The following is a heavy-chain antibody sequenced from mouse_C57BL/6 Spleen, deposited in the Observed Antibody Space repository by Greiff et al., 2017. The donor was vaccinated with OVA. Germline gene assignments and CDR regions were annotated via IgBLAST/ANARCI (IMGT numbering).Heavy chain of an antibody. CDR1: GYTFTDYY. D-gene: IGHD2-5*01. V-gene: IGHV1-19*01. Sequence: VQLQQSGPVLVKPGASVKMSCKASGYTFTDYYMNWVKQSHGKSLEWIGVINPYNGGTSYNQKFKGKATLTVDKSSSTAYMELNSLTSEDSAVYYCAREDYYSNSYAMDYWGQGTSVTVSS. CDR3: AREDYYSNSYAMDY. J-gene: IGHJ4*01. CDR2: INPYNGGT.